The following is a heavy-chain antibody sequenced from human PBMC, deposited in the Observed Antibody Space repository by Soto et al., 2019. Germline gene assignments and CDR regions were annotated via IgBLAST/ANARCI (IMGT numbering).Heavy chain of an antibody. V-gene: IGHV4-39*01. CDR3: ARLPRITMVRGVTDY. CDR2: IYYSGST. D-gene: IGHD3-10*01. CDR1: GGSISSSSYY. J-gene: IGHJ4*02. Sequence: SETLSLTCTVSGGSISSSSYYWGWIRQPPGKGLEWIGSIYYSGSTYYNPSLKSRVTISVDTSKNQFSLKLSSVTAADTAVYYCARLPRITMVRGVTDYWGQGTLVTVS.